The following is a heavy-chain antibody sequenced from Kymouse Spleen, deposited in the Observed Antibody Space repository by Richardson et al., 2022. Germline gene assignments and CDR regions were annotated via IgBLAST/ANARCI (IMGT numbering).Heavy chain of an antibody. CDR3: ASPNWNYSLLLRYGR. V-gene: IGHV4-39*01. D-gene: IGHD1-7*01. CDR1: GGSISSSSYY. CDR2: IYYSGST. Sequence: QLQLQESGPGLVKPSETLSLTCTVSGGSISSSSYYWGWIRQPPGKGLEWIGSIYYSGSTYYNPSLKSRVTISVDTSKNQFSLKLSSVTAADTAVYYCASPNWNYSLLLRYGRLGPRDHGHRLL. J-gene: IGHJ6*02.